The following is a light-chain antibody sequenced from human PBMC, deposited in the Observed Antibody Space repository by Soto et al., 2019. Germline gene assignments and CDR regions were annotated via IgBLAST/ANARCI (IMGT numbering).Light chain of an antibody. CDR3: QQYNGYPRT. CDR2: EAS. Sequence: DIQMTKSHSTLSASVGDSVTVTCRGSQSVKSWLAWYQQKPGKAPNLLIYEASSLESGVPSRFSGSGSGTEFTLTISSLQPDDFATYYCQQYNGYPRTFGQGTKVDIK. J-gene: IGKJ1*01. CDR1: QSVKSW. V-gene: IGKV1-5*03.